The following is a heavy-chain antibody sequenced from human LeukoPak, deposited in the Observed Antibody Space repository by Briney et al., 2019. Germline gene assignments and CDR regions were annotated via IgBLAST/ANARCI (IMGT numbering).Heavy chain of an antibody. CDR3: AKGGPYCSTTSCAQTFDC. CDR1: GFTFSTFS. V-gene: IGHV3-23*01. CDR2: ISSRGTTT. D-gene: IGHD2-2*01. Sequence: SGGSLRLSCAASGFTFSTFSMTWVRQAPGKGLEWVSVISSRGTTTMYADSVKGRFTTSRDNSKDTLYLQMNSLKAEDTALYFCAKGGPYCSTTSCAQTFDCWGQGTLVTVSP. J-gene: IGHJ4*02.